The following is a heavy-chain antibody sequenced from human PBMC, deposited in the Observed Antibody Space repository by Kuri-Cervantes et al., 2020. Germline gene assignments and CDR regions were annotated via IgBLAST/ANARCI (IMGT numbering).Heavy chain of an antibody. CDR3: ARGAAMGKPFDY. CDR1: GFTFSTYG. J-gene: IGHJ4*02. CDR2: ISSSSSYI. D-gene: IGHD5-18*01. Sequence: GGSLRLSCAASGFTFSTYGMSWVRQAPGKGLEWVSSISSSSSYIYYADSVKGRFTISRDNAKNSLYLQMNSLRAEDTAVYYCARGAAMGKPFDYWGQGTLVTVSS. V-gene: IGHV3-21*01.